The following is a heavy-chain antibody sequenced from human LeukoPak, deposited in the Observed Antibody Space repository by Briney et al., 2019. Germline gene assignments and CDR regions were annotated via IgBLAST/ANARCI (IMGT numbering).Heavy chain of an antibody. CDR2: INHSGST. D-gene: IGHD3-9*01. Sequence: KSSETLSLTCAVYGGSFSGYYWSWIRQPPGKGLEWIGEINHSGSTNYNPSLKSRVTISVDTSKNQFSLKLSSVTAADTAVYYCATGGYYDILTGLIDAFDIWGQGTMVTVSS. CDR3: ATGGYYDILTGLIDAFDI. CDR1: GGSFSGYY. V-gene: IGHV4-34*01. J-gene: IGHJ3*02.